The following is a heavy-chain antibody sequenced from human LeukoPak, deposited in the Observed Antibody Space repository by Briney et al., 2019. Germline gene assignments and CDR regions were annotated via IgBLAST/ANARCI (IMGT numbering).Heavy chain of an antibody. D-gene: IGHD3-22*01. CDR2: IYPGDSDT. J-gene: IGHJ4*02. CDR3: ARGDSSGYYPYYFDF. Sequence: GESLKISCKGSGYRFASGWIGWVRQVPGKGLEWMGIIYPGDSDTRYSPSFQGQVTISADKSITTAYLQWSSLKASDSAMYYCARGDSSGYYPYYFDFWGQGTLVTVSS. CDR1: GYRFASGW. V-gene: IGHV5-51*01.